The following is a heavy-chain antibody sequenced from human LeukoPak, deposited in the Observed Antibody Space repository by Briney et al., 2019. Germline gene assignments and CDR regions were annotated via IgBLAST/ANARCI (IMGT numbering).Heavy chain of an antibody. J-gene: IGHJ4*02. CDR1: GGSISSYY. D-gene: IGHD4-17*01. CDR2: IYYSGST. Sequence: SETLSLTCTVSGGSISSYYWSWIRQPPGKGLEWIGYIYYSGSTNYNPSLKSRVTISVDTSKNQFSLKLSSVTAADTAVYYCARATATVTTGDYWGQGTLVTVSS. V-gene: IGHV4-59*12. CDR3: ARATATVTTGDY.